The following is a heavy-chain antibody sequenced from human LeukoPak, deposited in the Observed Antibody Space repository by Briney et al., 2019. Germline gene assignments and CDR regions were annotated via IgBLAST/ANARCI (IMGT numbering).Heavy chain of an antibody. V-gene: IGHV4-39*01. D-gene: IGHD4-17*01. CDR2: IYYSGST. J-gene: IGHJ4*02. Sequence: PSETLSLTCTVSGGSISSSSYYWGWIRLPPGKGLEWIGSIYYSGSTYYNPSLKSRVTISVDTSKKQFSLKLSSVTAADTAVYYCARGTTVTTPGDYWGQGTLVTVSS. CDR3: ARGTTVTTPGDY. CDR1: GGSISSSSYY.